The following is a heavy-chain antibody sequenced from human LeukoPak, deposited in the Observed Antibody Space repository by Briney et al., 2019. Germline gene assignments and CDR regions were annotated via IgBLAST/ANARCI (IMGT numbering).Heavy chain of an antibody. Sequence: GGTLSLSCAASGFTFSSYYMNWVRQAPGKELEWVAMIKQDGSEQYSGDSGKGRFTISRDDAKNYLYLQLNSLRAEDTAVYFCVRGAGYLFDSWGQGTLVTVSS. CDR3: VRGAGYLFDS. V-gene: IGHV3-7*03. D-gene: IGHD2-15*01. CDR1: GFTFSSYY. CDR2: IKQDGSEQ. J-gene: IGHJ4*02.